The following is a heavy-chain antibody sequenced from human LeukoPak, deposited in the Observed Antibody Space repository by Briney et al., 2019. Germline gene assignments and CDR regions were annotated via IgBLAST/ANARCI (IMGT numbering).Heavy chain of an antibody. CDR3: ARVLERYSSSWYYFDY. V-gene: IGHV4-4*09. D-gene: IGHD6-13*01. CDR1: GGSISSYY. Sequence: KPSETLSLTCTVAGGSISSYYWSWIRQPPGKGLEWIGYIYTSGSTNYNPSLKSRVTISVDTSKNQFSLKLSSVTAADTAVYYCARVLERYSSSWYYFDYWGQGTLVTVSS. J-gene: IGHJ4*02. CDR2: IYTSGST.